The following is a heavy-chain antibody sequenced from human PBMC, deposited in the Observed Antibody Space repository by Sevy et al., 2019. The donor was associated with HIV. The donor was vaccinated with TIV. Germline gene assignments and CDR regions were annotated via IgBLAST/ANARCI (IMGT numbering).Heavy chain of an antibody. CDR2: IYYSGST. J-gene: IGHJ4*02. Sequence: SETLSLTCTVSGGSISSSSYYWGWIRQPPGKGLEWIGSIYYSGSTYYNPSLKSRVTISVDTSKNQFSLKLSSVTAADTAVYYCASGENYYDSSGYPYFDYCGQGTLVTVSS. D-gene: IGHD3-22*01. CDR1: GGSISSSSYY. V-gene: IGHV4-39*01. CDR3: ASGENYYDSSGYPYFDY.